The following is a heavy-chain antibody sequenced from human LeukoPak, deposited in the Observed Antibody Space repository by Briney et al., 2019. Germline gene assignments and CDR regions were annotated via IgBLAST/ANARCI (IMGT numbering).Heavy chain of an antibody. D-gene: IGHD2-21*01. Sequence: PGGSLRLSCAASGFTFSSYWMSWVRQAPGKGLEWVANIKQDGTEKFYVDSVKGRFTISRDNAKNSLYLQMSSLRAEDTAVYYCATDFHIVADRFDNWGQGTLVTVSS. J-gene: IGHJ4*02. V-gene: IGHV3-7*01. CDR2: IKQDGTEK. CDR1: GFTFSSYW. CDR3: ATDFHIVADRFDN.